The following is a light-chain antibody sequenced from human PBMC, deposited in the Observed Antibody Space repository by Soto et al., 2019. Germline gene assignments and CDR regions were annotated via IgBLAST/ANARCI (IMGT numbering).Light chain of an antibody. V-gene: IGKV1-33*01. CDR1: QDISNY. J-gene: IGKJ3*01. Sequence: DIQMTQSPSSLSASVGDRVTITCQASQDISNYLNWYQQKPGKAPKLLIYDASNLETGVPSRFSGSGSGTDFTFTIRSVQPEDIATYYCQQYDNLPIFTFGPGTKVDIK. CDR2: DAS. CDR3: QQYDNLPIFT.